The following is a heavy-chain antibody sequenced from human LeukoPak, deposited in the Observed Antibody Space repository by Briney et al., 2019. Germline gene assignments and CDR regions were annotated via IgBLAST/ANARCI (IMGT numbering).Heavy chain of an antibody. CDR2: IDPNSCET. D-gene: IGHD6-13*01. Sequence: ASVKVSCKASGYNFIGFYMHWVRQAPGQSLEWMGRIDPNSCETSFALSFQGRVTMTRDTSINTAYMELGRLTSDDTAVYFCARGATRLATAGAEFDSWGQGTLVIVSS. J-gene: IGHJ4*02. V-gene: IGHV1-2*06. CDR3: ARGATRLATAGAEFDS. CDR1: GYNFIGFY.